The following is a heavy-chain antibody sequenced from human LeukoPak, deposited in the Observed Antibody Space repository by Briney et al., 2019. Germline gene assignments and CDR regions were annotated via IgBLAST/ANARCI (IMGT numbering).Heavy chain of an antibody. D-gene: IGHD6-19*01. CDR2: INAGNGNT. V-gene: IGHV1-3*01. J-gene: IGHJ4*02. Sequence: ASVKVSCKASGFTFTSYAMHWVRQAPGQRLGWMGWINAGNGNTKYSQKFQGRVTITRDTSASTAYMELSSLRSEDTAVYYCAREMGGWNYFDYWGQGTLVTVSS. CDR3: AREMGGWNYFDY. CDR1: GFTFTSYA.